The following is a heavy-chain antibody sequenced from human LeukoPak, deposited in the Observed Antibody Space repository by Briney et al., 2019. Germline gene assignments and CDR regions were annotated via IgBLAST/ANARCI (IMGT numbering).Heavy chain of an antibody. D-gene: IGHD3-22*01. Sequence: ASVKVSCKASGYILTGYYIHWVRQAPGQGLEWMGWIDPHSGGTNYAQKFQGRVTMTRDTSISTAYMELSRLRSDDTAVYYCARGYYDSSGYPLEYWGQGTLSPSPQ. V-gene: IGHV1-2*02. CDR1: GYILTGYY. J-gene: IGHJ4*02. CDR3: ARGYYDSSGYPLEY. CDR2: IDPHSGGT.